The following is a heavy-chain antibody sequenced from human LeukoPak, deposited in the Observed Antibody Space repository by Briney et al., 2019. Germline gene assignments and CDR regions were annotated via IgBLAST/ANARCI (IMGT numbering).Heavy chain of an antibody. CDR2: IYYSGST. D-gene: IGHD2-15*01. CDR3: ARGSHELGYCSGGSCYGRFDP. J-gene: IGHJ5*02. V-gene: IGHV4-59*01. Sequence: SETLSLTCTVSGGSISSYYWSWIRQPPGKGLEWIGYIYYSGSTNYNPSLKSRVTISVDTSKNQFSLKLSSVTAADTAVYYCARGSHELGYCSGGSCYGRFDPWGQGTLVTVSS. CDR1: GGSISSYY.